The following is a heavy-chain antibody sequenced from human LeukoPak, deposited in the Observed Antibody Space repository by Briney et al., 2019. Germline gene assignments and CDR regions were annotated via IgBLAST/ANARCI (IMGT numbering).Heavy chain of an antibody. CDR3: AKHYSGSYYPNDAFDI. CDR2: ISGSGGST. J-gene: IGHJ3*02. D-gene: IGHD1-26*01. Sequence: GGSLRLSCAASGFTFSSYAMSWVRQAPGKGLEWVSAISGSGGSTYYADSVKGRFTISRDNSKNTLYLQMNSLRAEDTAVYYCAKHYSGSYYPNDAFDIWGQGTMVTVSS. CDR1: GFTFSSYA. V-gene: IGHV3-23*01.